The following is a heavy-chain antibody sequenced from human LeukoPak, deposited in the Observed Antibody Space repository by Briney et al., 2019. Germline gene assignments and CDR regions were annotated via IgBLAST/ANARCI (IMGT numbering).Heavy chain of an antibody. D-gene: IGHD3-9*01. CDR1: GGSISSGDYY. CDR3: AREEILTGRDFYFDY. J-gene: IGHJ4*02. CDR2: IYYSGST. Sequence: SETLSLTCTVSGGSISSGDYYWSWIRQPPGKGLEWIGYIYYSGSTYYDPSLKSRVTISVDTSKNQFSLKLSSVTAADTAVYYCAREEILTGRDFYFDYWGQGTLVTVSS. V-gene: IGHV4-30-4*01.